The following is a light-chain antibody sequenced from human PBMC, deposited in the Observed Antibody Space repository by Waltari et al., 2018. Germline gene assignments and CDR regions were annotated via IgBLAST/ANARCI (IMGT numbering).Light chain of an antibody. Sequence: QSALTQPPSVSGAPRQRVTISCSGSSSNIGDSAVNWYQQFPGKSPRLVIYYDDLLPSGVSYRFSGSKSGSSASLTISGLQSEDEAIYFCAAWDISLNALIFGGGTKLTVL. CDR1: SSNIGDSA. CDR2: YDD. J-gene: IGLJ2*01. V-gene: IGLV1-36*01. CDR3: AAWDISLNALI.